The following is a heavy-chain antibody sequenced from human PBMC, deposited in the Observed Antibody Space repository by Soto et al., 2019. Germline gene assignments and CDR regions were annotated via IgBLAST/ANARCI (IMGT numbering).Heavy chain of an antibody. CDR3: ARRGGRYCTSTSCYPYGMDV. Sequence: PSETLSLTCSVSGGSISGSRYYWVWIRQPPGKGLDWIGSIYYSGSTYNNPSLKSRVTISVDTSKNQFSLKLNSVTAADTAVYYCARRGGRYCTSTSCYPYGMDVWGQGTTVTVSS. D-gene: IGHD2-2*01. J-gene: IGHJ6*02. CDR2: IYYSGST. CDR1: GGSISGSRYY. V-gene: IGHV4-39*01.